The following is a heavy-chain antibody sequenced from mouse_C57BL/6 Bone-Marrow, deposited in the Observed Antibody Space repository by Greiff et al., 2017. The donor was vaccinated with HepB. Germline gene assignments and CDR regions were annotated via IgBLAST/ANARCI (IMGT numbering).Heavy chain of an antibody. D-gene: IGHD2-5*01. CDR2: INPSSGYT. CDR1: GYTFTSYW. CDR3: ATYYSNRYYFDY. V-gene: IGHV1-7*01. J-gene: IGHJ2*01. Sequence: VQVVESGAELAKPGASVKLSCKASGYTFTSYWMHWVKQRPGQGLEWIGYINPSSGYTKYNQKFKDKATLTADKSSSTAYMQLSSLTYEDSAVYYCATYYSNRYYFDYWGQGTTLTVSS.